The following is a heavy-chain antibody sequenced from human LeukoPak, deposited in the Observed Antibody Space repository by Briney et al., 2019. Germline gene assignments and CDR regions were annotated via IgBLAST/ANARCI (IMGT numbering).Heavy chain of an antibody. CDR1: GFMFRSYG. Sequence: GRSLRLSCAVSGFMFRSYGMHWVRQAPGKGLEWVAVISFDGTNKYYADSVKGRFTISRDNIEKTVDLQMNSLTAEDTAMYYCAKPFGVGYCSGGSCYYIDHWGQGTLVTVSS. J-gene: IGHJ4*02. D-gene: IGHD2-15*01. CDR2: ISFDGTNK. CDR3: AKPFGVGYCSGGSCYYIDH. V-gene: IGHV3-30*18.